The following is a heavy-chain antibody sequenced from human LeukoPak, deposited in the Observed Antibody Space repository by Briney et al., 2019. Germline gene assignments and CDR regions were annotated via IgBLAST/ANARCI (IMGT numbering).Heavy chain of an antibody. CDR2: IYHSGST. Sequence: SGTLSLTCAVSGGSISSSNWWSWVRQPPGKGLEWIGEIYHSGSTNYNPSLKSRVTISVDKSKNQFSLKLSSVTAADTAVYYCASIVVVAALGAWFDPWGRGTLVTVSS. CDR3: ASIVVVAALGAWFDP. D-gene: IGHD2-15*01. CDR1: GGSISSSNW. J-gene: IGHJ5*02. V-gene: IGHV4-4*02.